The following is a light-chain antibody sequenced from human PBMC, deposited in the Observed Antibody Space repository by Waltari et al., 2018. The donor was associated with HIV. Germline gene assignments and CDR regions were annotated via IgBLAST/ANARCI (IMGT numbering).Light chain of an antibody. J-gene: IGLJ3*02. CDR1: SGHTNYA. V-gene: IGLV4-69*01. Sequence: QLVLTQSPSASASLGASVKLTCTLSSGHTNYAITWHQQHPEKGPRYLMTLKRDGSNRKGDGIPDGFSGFSSGAERYLIISSLQSEDEADYYCQTWGTGIQVFGGGTKVTVL. CDR2: LKRDGSN. CDR3: QTWGTGIQV.